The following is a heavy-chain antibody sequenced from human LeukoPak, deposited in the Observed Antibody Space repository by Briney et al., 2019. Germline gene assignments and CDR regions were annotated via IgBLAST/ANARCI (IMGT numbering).Heavy chain of an antibody. Sequence: GGSLRLSCAASGFTFSSYGMHWVRQAPGEGLEWVAVIWYDGSNKYYADSVKGRFTISRDNSKNTLYLQMNSLRAEDTAVYYCARASADLRYFDWLLNWFDPWGQGTLVTVSS. CDR3: ARASADLRYFDWLLNWFDP. CDR2: IWYDGSNK. D-gene: IGHD3-9*01. J-gene: IGHJ5*02. V-gene: IGHV3-33*01. CDR1: GFTFSSYG.